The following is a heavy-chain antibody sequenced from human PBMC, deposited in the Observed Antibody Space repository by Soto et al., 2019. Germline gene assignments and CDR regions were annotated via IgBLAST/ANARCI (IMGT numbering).Heavy chain of an antibody. J-gene: IGHJ6*02. D-gene: IGHD3-3*01. Sequence: QVQLVQSGAEVKKPGSSVKVSCKASGGTFSSYAISWVRQAPGQGLEWMGGVIPSFGTANYAENFQGRVTITADESTSTAYMELSSLRSEDTAIYYCARDGIGDYDLCSGPYGLGVWGQGTTVTVSS. CDR2: VIPSFGTA. CDR1: GGTFSSYA. CDR3: ARDGIGDYDLCSGPYGLGV. V-gene: IGHV1-69*01.